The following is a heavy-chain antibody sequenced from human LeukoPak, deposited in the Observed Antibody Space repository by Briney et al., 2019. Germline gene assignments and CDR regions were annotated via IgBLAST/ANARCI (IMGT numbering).Heavy chain of an antibody. CDR3: ARVTKLLWFGEVSGDFDY. CDR1: GFTFSSYW. V-gene: IGHV3-7*01. D-gene: IGHD3-10*01. Sequence: TGGSLRLSCAASGFTFSSYWMSWVRQAPGKGLEWVANIKQDGGDKYYVDSVKGRFTISRDNAKKSLYLQMNSLRAEDTAVYYCARVTKLLWFGEVSGDFDYWGQGTLVTVSS. J-gene: IGHJ4*02. CDR2: IKQDGGDK.